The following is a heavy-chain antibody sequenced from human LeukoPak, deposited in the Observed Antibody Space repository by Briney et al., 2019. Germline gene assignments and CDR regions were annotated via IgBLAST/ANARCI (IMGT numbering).Heavy chain of an antibody. V-gene: IGHV3-23*01. CDR1: GFTFTNYA. CDR3: AKGSSTSCPCYRDH. CDR2: ISATRGNT. J-gene: IGHJ4*02. Sequence: GGSLRLSCVASGFTFTNYAMSWVRQPPGKGLEWVSAISATRGNTYYADSVQGRFSISRDNSKNTLYLQMNSLRAEDTAVYYCAKGSSTSCPCYRDHWGQGTLVTVSS. D-gene: IGHD2-2*01.